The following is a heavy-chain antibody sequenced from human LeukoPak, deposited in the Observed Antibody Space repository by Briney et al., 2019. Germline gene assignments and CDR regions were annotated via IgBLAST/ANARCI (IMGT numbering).Heavy chain of an antibody. CDR3: TRDTGYCSGGSCYSYYYYYGMDV. CDR2: IRSKAYGGTT. Sequence: GGSLRLSCTASGFTFGDYAMSWVRQAPGKGLEWVGFIRSKAYGGTTEYAASVKGRFTISRDDSKSIAYLQMNSLKTEDIAVYYCTRDTGYCSGGSCYSYYYYYGMDVWGKGTTVTVSS. V-gene: IGHV3-49*04. CDR1: GFTFGDYA. D-gene: IGHD2-15*01. J-gene: IGHJ6*04.